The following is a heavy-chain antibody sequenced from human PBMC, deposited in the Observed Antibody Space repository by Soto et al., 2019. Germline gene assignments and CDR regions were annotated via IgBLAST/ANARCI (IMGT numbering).Heavy chain of an antibody. V-gene: IGHV1-3*01. CDR3: TRDLNGGSPFDY. Sequence: QVQQVPSGAEVKKPGASVRVSCKPSGYTLRNYAIHWVRQAAGPSLEWLAWIDPGSGRATYLQKVQGRIIVTRDNSATTFYMDLASLPAKDTAVYFCTRDLNGGSPFDYWGQGALVIVSS. J-gene: IGHJ4*02. D-gene: IGHD2-15*01. CDR2: IDPGSGRA. CDR1: GYTLRNYA.